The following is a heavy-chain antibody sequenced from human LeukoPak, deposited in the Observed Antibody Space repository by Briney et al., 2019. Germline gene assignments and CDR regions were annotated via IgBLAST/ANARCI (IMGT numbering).Heavy chain of an antibody. D-gene: IGHD3/OR15-3a*01. J-gene: IGHJ4*02. V-gene: IGHV4-34*01. CDR1: GGSFSGYY. CDR2: INHSGST. CDR3: ARRRRFVDPFDY. Sequence: SETLSLTCAVYGGSFSGYYWSWIRQPPGKGLEWIREINHSGSTNYNPSLKSRVTISVDTSKNQFSLKLSSVTAADTAVYYCARRRRFVDPFDYWGQGTLVTVSS.